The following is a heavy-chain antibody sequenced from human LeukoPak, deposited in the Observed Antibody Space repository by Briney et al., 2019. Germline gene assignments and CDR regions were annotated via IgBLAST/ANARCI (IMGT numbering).Heavy chain of an antibody. J-gene: IGHJ5*02. Sequence: SETLSLTCTVSGGSISSGGYYWSWIRQHPGKGLEWIGYIYYSGSTYYNPSLKSRVTMSVDTSKNQFSLKLSSVTAADTAVYYCARQYDFWSGENNWFDPWGQGTLVTVSS. CDR3: ARQYDFWSGENNWFDP. D-gene: IGHD3-3*01. CDR2: IYYSGST. V-gene: IGHV4-31*03. CDR1: GGSISSGGYY.